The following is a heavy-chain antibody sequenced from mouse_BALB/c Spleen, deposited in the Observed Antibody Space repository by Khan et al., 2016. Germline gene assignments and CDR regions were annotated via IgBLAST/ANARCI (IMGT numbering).Heavy chain of an antibody. Sequence: VQRKESGAELVKPGASVKLSCTAPGFNIKDTYMHWVKQRPEQGLEWFGRIDPANGNTKYDPKFQGKATITADTSSNTAYLHLSSLTTKDTAVYYCANYGSSYWYFDDWGAGTSVTVSS. CDR3: ANYGSSYWYFDD. CDR2: IDPANGNT. CDR1: GFNIKDTY. D-gene: IGHD1-1*01. V-gene: IGHV14-3*02. J-gene: IGHJ1*01.